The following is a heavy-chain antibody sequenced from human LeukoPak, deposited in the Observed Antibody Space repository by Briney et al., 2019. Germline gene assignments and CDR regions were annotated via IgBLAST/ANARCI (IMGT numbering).Heavy chain of an antibody. CDR3: AKDRYSGLNTIDY. Sequence: GSLRLSCAASGFTFSNYGMHWVRQAPGKGLEWVAVISYDGSNKYYADSVKGRFTFSRDNSKNTLYLQMNSLRAEDTAVYYCAKDRYSGLNTIDYWGQGTLVTVSS. V-gene: IGHV3-30*18. D-gene: IGHD6-13*01. CDR2: ISYDGSNK. J-gene: IGHJ4*02. CDR1: GFTFSNYG.